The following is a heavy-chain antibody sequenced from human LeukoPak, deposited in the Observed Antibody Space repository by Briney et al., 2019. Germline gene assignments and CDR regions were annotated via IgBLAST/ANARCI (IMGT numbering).Heavy chain of an antibody. CDR1: GFTVSSNY. Sequence: QSGGSLRLSCAASGFTVSSNYMSWVRQAPGKGLEWVSVIYSGGSTYYADSVKGRFTISRDNSENTLYLQMNSLRAEDTAVYYCARDLRYYDSSGPNVDYWGQGTLVTVSS. J-gene: IGHJ4*02. D-gene: IGHD3-22*01. CDR3: ARDLRYYDSSGPNVDY. CDR2: IYSGGST. V-gene: IGHV3-66*02.